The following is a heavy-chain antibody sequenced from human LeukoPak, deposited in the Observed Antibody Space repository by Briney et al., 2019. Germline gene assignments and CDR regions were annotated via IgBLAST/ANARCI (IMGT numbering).Heavy chain of an antibody. D-gene: IGHD6-19*01. CDR1: GYTFTSDY. V-gene: IGHV1-46*01. Sequence: ASVKVSCKASGYTFTSDYMHCVRQAPARRLEWRVIINPSGGSTSYAQKFQRRVTMTIDTSTSTAQMEITSMRSDDTAVYYSARNTRRGIAVTFDFWGQGTLVTVSS. CDR3: ARNTRRGIAVTFDF. CDR2: INPSGGST. J-gene: IGHJ4*02.